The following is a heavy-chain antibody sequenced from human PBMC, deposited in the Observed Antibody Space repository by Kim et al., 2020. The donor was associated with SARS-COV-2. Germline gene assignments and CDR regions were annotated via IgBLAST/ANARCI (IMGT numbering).Heavy chain of an antibody. D-gene: IGHD3-10*01. CDR3: AREPGILWFGGAAHCFEP. CDR2: IYHSEST. J-gene: IGHJ5*02. Sequence: SETLSLTCAVYGGSFSGYYWSWIRQPPGKGLEWIGEIYHSESTYYTPSLKSRVTISVDTSKNQFSLKLSSVTAADTAVYYCAREPGILWFGGAAHCFEPWGQGTLFTVSS. CDR1: GGSFSGYY. V-gene: IGHV4-34*01.